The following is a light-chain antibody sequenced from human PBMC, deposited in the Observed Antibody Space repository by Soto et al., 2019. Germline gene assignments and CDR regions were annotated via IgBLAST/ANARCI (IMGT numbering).Light chain of an antibody. V-gene: IGKV3-20*01. CDR1: QSVSSSY. J-gene: IGKJ5*01. Sequence: EIVLTQSPGTLSLSPVERATLSCMASQSVSSSYLAWYQQKPGQAPRLLISGASSRATGIPDRFSGSGSGTDFTLTISRLEPEDFALYYCQHYVERSPITFGQGTRWRL. CDR2: GAS. CDR3: QHYVERSPIT.